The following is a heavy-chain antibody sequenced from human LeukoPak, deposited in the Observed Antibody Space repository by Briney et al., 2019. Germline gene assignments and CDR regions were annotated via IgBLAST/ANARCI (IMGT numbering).Heavy chain of an antibody. V-gene: IGHV4-34*01. CDR1: GGSFSGYY. CDR2: INHSGST. CDR3: ARANVLRYFDS. J-gene: IGHJ4*02. Sequence: SETLSLTCAVYGGSFSGYYWSWIRQPPGKGLEWIGEINHSGSTNYNPSLKSRVTISVDTSKNQFSLKLSSVTAADTAVYYCARANVLRYFDSWGQGTLVTVSS. D-gene: IGHD3-9*01.